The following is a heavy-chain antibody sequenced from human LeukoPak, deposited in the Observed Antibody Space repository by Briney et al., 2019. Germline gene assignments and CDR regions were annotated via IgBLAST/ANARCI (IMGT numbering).Heavy chain of an antibody. J-gene: IGHJ4*02. Sequence: ASVKVSCKASGYTFTGYYIHWVRQAPGQGLEWMGWINPNSGGTKYAQKFQGRVTMTRDTSISTAYTELSRLRSDDTAVYYCAREDYDGSGYHDFWGRGTLVTVSS. CDR1: GYTFTGYY. V-gene: IGHV1-2*02. D-gene: IGHD3-22*01. CDR2: INPNSGGT. CDR3: AREDYDGSGYHDF.